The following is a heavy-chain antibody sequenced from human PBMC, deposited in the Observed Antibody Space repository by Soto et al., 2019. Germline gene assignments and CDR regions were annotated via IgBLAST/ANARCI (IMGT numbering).Heavy chain of an antibody. CDR3: PRRDITGTTDNGMDV. J-gene: IGHJ6*02. CDR2: IYPGDSDT. V-gene: IGHV5-51*01. Sequence: PGESLKISCKGSGYSFTSYWIGWVRQLPGKGLEWMGIIYPGDSDTRYSPSFQGQVTISADKSISTAYLQWSSLKASDTAMYYCPRRDITGTTDNGMDVWGQGTTVTVSS. D-gene: IGHD1-7*01. CDR1: GYSFTSYW.